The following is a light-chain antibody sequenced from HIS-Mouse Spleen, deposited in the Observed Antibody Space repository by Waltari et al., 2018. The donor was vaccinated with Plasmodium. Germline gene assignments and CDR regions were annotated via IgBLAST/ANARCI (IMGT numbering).Light chain of an antibody. V-gene: IGKV1D-8*02. Sequence: ICMTQSSSLLPSSTGERGVTSSRMSQGISSYLACYQQKPGKAPELLIYAASTLQSGVPSRFSGSGSGTDFTLTISCLQSEDFATYYCQQYYSFPYTFGQGTKLEIK. J-gene: IGKJ2*01. CDR3: QQYYSFPYT. CDR2: AAS. CDR1: QGISSY.